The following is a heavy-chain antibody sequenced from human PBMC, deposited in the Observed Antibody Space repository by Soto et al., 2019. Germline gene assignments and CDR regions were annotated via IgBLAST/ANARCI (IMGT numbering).Heavy chain of an antibody. D-gene: IGHD6-13*01. J-gene: IGHJ6*02. V-gene: IGHV3-48*02. CDR3: ARDKRVAAPSSLVYYYGMDV. CDR2: ISSSSSTI. CDR1: GFTFSSYS. Sequence: PGGSLRLSCAASGFTFSSYSMNLVRQAPGKGLEWVSYISSSSSTIYYADSVKGRFTISRDNAKNSLYLQMNSLRDEDTAVYYCARDKRVAAPSSLVYYYGMDVWGQGTTVTVSS.